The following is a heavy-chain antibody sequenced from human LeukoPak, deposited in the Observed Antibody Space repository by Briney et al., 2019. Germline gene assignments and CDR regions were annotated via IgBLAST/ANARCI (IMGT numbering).Heavy chain of an antibody. CDR3: TRDQTPYY. Sequence: GGSLRLSCTASGFTFGDYAMTWVRQAPGKGLEWVGFISSEAYGGTPEYAASVKGRFTISRDDSKSIAYLQMNSLKTEDTAVYYCTRDQTPYYWGQGTLVTVSS. V-gene: IGHV3-49*04. CDR1: GFTFGDYA. CDR2: ISSEAYGGTP. J-gene: IGHJ4*02.